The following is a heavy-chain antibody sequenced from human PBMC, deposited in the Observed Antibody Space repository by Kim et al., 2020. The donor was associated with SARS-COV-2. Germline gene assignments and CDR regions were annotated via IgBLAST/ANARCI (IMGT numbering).Heavy chain of an antibody. Sequence: GGSLRLSCAASGFTFSSYSMNWVRQAPGKGLEWVSSISSSSSYIYYADSVKGRFTISRDNAKNSLYLQMNSLRAEDTAVYYSARDHRYCSGGSCEYYYGMDVWGQGTTVTVSS. CDR1: GFTFSSYS. CDR2: ISSSSSYI. J-gene: IGHJ6*02. V-gene: IGHV3-21*01. D-gene: IGHD2-15*01. CDR3: ARDHRYCSGGSCEYYYGMDV.